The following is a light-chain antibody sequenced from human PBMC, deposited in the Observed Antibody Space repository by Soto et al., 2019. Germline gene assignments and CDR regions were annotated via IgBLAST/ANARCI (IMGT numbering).Light chain of an antibody. J-gene: IGKJ1*01. CDR3: QQYGRSPRT. V-gene: IGKV3-20*01. CDR2: GAS. CDR1: QSVSSSY. Sequence: EIVLTQSPGTLSLSPGERATLSCRASQSVSSSYLAWYQQKPGQAPRLLIYGASSRATGIPDRFSGSGSGTDCTLTISRLEPEDFAVYYCQQYGRSPRTFGKGTKVELK.